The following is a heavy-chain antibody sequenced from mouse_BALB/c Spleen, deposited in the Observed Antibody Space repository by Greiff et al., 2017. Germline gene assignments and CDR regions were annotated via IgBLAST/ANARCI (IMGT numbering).Heavy chain of an antibody. Sequence: EVKLMESGGGLVKPGGSLKLSCAASGFTFSSYAMSWVRQSPEKRLEWVAEISSGGSYTYYPDTVTGRFTISRDNAKNTLYLEMSSLRSEDTAMYYCARRGYDGGFAYWGQGTLVTVSA. D-gene: IGHD2-14*01. CDR3: ARRGYDGGFAY. J-gene: IGHJ3*01. CDR1: GFTFSSYA. CDR2: ISSGGSYT. V-gene: IGHV5-9-4*01.